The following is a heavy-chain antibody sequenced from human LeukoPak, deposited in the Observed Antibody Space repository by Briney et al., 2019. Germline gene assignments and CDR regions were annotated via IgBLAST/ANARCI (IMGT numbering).Heavy chain of an antibody. J-gene: IGHJ4*02. CDR3: ARVGNYYDSSGYLPTPDY. D-gene: IGHD3-22*01. CDR2: INSDGSST. Sequence: GGSLRLSCAASGFTFSSYWMHWVRQAPGKGLVWVSRINSDGSSTSYADSVKGRFTISRDNAKNSLYLQMNSLRAEDTAVYYCARVGNYYDSSGYLPTPDYWGQGTLVTVSS. V-gene: IGHV3-74*01. CDR1: GFTFSSYW.